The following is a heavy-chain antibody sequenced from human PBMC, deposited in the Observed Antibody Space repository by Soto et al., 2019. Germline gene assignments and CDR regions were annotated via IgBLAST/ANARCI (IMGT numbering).Heavy chain of an antibody. CDR2: IYYSGST. CDR1: GGSISSSSYY. V-gene: IGHV4-39*01. D-gene: IGHD6-19*01. Sequence: SETLSLTCTVSGGSISSSSYYWGWIRQPPGKGLEWIGSIYYSGSTYYNPSLKSRVTISVDTSKNQFSLKLSSVTAADTAVYYCASGWYYFDYWGQGTLVTVSS. CDR3: ASGWYYFDY. J-gene: IGHJ4*02.